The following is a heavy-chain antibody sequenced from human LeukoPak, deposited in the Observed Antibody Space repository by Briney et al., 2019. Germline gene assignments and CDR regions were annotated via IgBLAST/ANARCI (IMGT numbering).Heavy chain of an antibody. CDR3: ARTHYYGSEGYFQP. D-gene: IGHD3-10*01. CDR1: GFTFSSSG. V-gene: IGHV3-33*01. CDR2: IRYDGSNK. J-gene: IGHJ1*01. Sequence: GRSLRLSCAASGFTFSSSGMHWVRHAPGKGLVSVSVIRYDGSNKYYADSVKGRFTISRDNSKNTLYLQMNSLRAEDTAVYYCARTHYYGSEGYFQPWGQGTLVAVSS.